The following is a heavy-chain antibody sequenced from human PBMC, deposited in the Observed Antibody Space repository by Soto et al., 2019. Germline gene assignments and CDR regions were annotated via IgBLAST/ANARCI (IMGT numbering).Heavy chain of an antibody. V-gene: IGHV1-3*01. J-gene: IGHJ5*02. CDR1: GYTFTSYA. CDR2: INDGNGNT. CDR3: ARDVAAASP. D-gene: IGHD6-13*01. Sequence: QVQLVQSGAEVKKPGASVKVSCKASGYTFTSYAMHWVRQAPGQRLEWMGWINDGNGNTKYSQKFQGRVTITRDTPASTAYSELSSLRSEDTAVYYCARDVAAASPWGQGTLVTVSS.